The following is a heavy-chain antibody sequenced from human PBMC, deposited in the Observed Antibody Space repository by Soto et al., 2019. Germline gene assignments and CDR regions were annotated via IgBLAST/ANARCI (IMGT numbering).Heavy chain of an antibody. CDR1: GGSISSYY. V-gene: IGHV4-59*01. CDR2: IYYSGST. J-gene: IGHJ6*02. D-gene: IGHD2-2*01. CDR3: ARTSGIRDYYGMDV. Sequence: SETLSLTCTVSGGSISSYYWSWIRQPPGKGLEWIGYIYYSGSTNYNPSLKSRVTISVDTSKNQFSLKLSSVAAADTAVYYCARTSGIRDYYGMDVWGQGTTVTVSS.